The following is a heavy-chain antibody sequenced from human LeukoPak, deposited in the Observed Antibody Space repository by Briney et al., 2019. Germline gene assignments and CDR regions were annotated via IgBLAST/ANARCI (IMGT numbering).Heavy chain of an antibody. Sequence: GGSLRLSCAASGFTFSSYSMNWVRQAPGKGLEWVSSISSSSSYIYYADSVKGRFTISRDNAKNSLYLQMNSLRAEDTAVYYCARGIAAAGTRFDYWGQGTLVTVSS. CDR3: ARGIAAAGTRFDY. J-gene: IGHJ4*02. V-gene: IGHV3-21*01. D-gene: IGHD6-13*01. CDR1: GFTFSSYS. CDR2: ISSSSSYI.